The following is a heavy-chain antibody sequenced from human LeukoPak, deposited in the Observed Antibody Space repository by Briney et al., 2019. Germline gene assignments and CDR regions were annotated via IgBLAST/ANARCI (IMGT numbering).Heavy chain of an antibody. V-gene: IGHV4-59*12. CDR2: IYYSGST. D-gene: IGHD1-26*01. J-gene: IGHJ4*02. CDR1: GGSISSYY. Sequence: SETLSLTCTVSGGSISSYYWSWIRQPPGKGLEWIGYIYYSGSTNYNPSLKSRVTISVDTSKNQFSLKLSSVTAADTAVYYCAREYSGGRTVDYWGQGTLVTVSS. CDR3: AREYSGGRTVDY.